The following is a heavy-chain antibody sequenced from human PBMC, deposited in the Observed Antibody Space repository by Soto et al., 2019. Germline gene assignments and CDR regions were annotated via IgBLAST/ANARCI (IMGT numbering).Heavy chain of an antibody. J-gene: IGHJ6*02. D-gene: IGHD6-6*01. Sequence: GGSLRLSCAASGFTFSSYSMNWVRQAPGKXREWVSSISSSSSYIYYADSVKGRFTISRDNAKNSLYLQMNSLRAEDTAVYYCARALGIAARPGYYGMDVWGQGSPVTVSS. CDR3: ARALGIAARPGYYGMDV. V-gene: IGHV3-21*01. CDR1: GFTFSSYS. CDR2: ISSSSSYI.